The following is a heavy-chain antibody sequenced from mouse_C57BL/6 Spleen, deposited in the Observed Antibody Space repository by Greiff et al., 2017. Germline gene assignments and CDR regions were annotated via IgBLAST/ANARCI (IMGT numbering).Heavy chain of an antibody. D-gene: IGHD1-1*01. V-gene: IGHV1-52*01. CDR3: ARWGYYGSRNYAMDY. CDR2: IDPSDSET. J-gene: IGHJ4*01. Sequence: QVQLQQPGAELVRPGSSVKLSCKASGYTFTSYWMHWVKQRPIQGLEWIGNIDPSDSETHYNQKFKDKATLTVDKSSSTAYMQLSSLTSEDSAVYYCARWGYYGSRNYAMDYWGQGTSVTVSS. CDR1: GYTFTSYW.